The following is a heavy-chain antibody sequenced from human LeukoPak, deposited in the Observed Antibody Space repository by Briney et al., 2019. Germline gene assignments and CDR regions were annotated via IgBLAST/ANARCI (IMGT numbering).Heavy chain of an antibody. CDR2: ITSSSSYI. D-gene: IGHD3-16*02. V-gene: IGHV3-21*01. CDR3: ARHRTASDY. Sequence: GGSLRFSCAASGFTFSTYSMTWVRQAPGKGLEWVSSITSSSSYIYYADSVKGRFTISRDNAKSSLYLQMNSLRAEDTALYYCARHRTASDYWGQGTLVTVSS. CDR1: GFTFSTYS. J-gene: IGHJ4*02.